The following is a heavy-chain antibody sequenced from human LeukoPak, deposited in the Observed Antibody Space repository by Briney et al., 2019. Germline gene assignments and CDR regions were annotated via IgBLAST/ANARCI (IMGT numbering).Heavy chain of an antibody. CDR1: GCTFTTYG. CDR3: ARAIYGGKSGGHY. D-gene: IGHD4-23*01. Sequence: ASVNVSCKASGCTFTTYGISCVRQAPGQGLEWMGWITAYNGNTNYEPKLQGRVTMTTETSTSTAYMELRSLRSDDTAVYYCARAIYGGKSGGHYWGQGTLVTVSS. J-gene: IGHJ4*02. V-gene: IGHV1-18*01. CDR2: ITAYNGNT.